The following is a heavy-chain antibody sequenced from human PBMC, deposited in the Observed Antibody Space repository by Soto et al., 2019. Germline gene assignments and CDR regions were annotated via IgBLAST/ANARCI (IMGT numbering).Heavy chain of an antibody. D-gene: IGHD3-22*01. V-gene: IGHV3-23*01. CDR1: GFTFSSYA. CDR2: ISGSGGST. Sequence: GGSLRLSCAASGFTFSSYAMSWVRQAPGKGLEWVSAISGSGGSTYYADSVKGRFTISRDNSKNTLYLQMNSLRAEDTAVYYCAKAISMGYYDSSGYYPGPYFDYWGQGTLVTVSS. CDR3: AKAISMGYYDSSGYYPGPYFDY. J-gene: IGHJ4*02.